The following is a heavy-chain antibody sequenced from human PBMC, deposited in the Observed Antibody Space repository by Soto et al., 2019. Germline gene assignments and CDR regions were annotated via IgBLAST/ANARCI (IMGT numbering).Heavy chain of an antibody. CDR3: ARRGYDWNDAGHSRPPQGAFDI. J-gene: IGHJ3*02. D-gene: IGHD1-20*01. CDR1: GFTVSSNY. V-gene: IGHV3-66*01. Sequence: GGSLRLSCTASGFTVSSNYMTWVRQAPGKGLEWVSVIYSGGSTYYADSVKGRFTISRDNSQNTLYLQMNSLRAEDTAVYYCARRGYDWNDAGHSRPPQGAFDIWGQGTMVTVSS. CDR2: IYSGGST.